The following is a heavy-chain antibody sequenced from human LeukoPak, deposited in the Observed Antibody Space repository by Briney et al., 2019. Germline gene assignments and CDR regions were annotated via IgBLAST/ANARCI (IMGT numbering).Heavy chain of an antibody. CDR2: IYYSGST. CDR1: GGSISSYY. D-gene: IGHD3-3*01. Sequence: SETLSLTCTVSGGSISSYYWSWIRQPPGKGLEWIGYIYYSGSTNYNPSLKSRVTISVDTSKNQFSLKLSSVTAADTAVYYCVRGYDTIFGVVITDDAFDIWGQGTMVTVSS. J-gene: IGHJ3*02. CDR3: VRGYDTIFGVVITDDAFDI. V-gene: IGHV4-59*01.